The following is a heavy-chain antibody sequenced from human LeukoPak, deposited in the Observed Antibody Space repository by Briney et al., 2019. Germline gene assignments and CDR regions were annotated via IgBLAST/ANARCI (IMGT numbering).Heavy chain of an antibody. J-gene: IGHJ6*02. CDR2: IYYSGST. V-gene: IGHV4-39*01. CDR1: GGSISSSSYY. Sequence: SETLSPTCTVSGGSISSSSYYWGWIRQPPGKGLEWIGSIYYSGSTYYNPSLKSRVTISVDTSKNQFSLKLSSVTAADTAVYYCAVSGPGYYYYGMDVWGQGTTVTVSS. D-gene: IGHD3-10*01. CDR3: AVSGPGYYYYGMDV.